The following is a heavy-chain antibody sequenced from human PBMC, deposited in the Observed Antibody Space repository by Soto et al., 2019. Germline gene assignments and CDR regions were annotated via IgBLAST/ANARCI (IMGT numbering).Heavy chain of an antibody. CDR2: INPSGGST. Sequence: QVQLVQSGAEVKKPGASVKVSCETSGYTFTTYYMHWVRRAPGQGLEWMGMINPSGGSTSYAQKFQGRVTMTRDTSTRTIYMELGSLRRDDTAIYYCARRAYNYANMDVWGQGTTVTVSS. J-gene: IGHJ6*02. V-gene: IGHV1-46*01. CDR3: ARRAYNYANMDV. CDR1: GYTFTTYY. D-gene: IGHD5-18*01.